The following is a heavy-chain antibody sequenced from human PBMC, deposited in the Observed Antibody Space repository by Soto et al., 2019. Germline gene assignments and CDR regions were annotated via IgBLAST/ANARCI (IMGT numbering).Heavy chain of an antibody. J-gene: IGHJ2*01. V-gene: IGHV3-33*01. D-gene: IGHD2-21*01. CDR2: IWYDGTNK. CDR1: GFTFSTYG. CDR3: ARAGGLRVAELSSPTYWHFDF. Sequence: QVQLVESGGGVVQPGRSLRLSCAASGFTFSTYGMHWLRQAPGKGLEWVAVIWYDGTNKYYADSVKGRVSVSRDNSKHTLSLHMSSLRADDTAIYYCARAGGLRVAELSSPTYWHFDFWGRGTLVTVSS.